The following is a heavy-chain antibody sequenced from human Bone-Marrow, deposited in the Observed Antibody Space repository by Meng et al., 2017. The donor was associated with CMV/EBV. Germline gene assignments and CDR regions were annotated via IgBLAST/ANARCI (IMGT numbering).Heavy chain of an antibody. CDR3: ARAAVQLERSPHNDY. CDR2: ISAYNGNT. D-gene: IGHD1-1*01. Sequence: ASVKVSCKASGYTFTSYGISWVRQAPGQGLEWMGWISAYNGNTNYAQKLQGRVTMTTDTSTSTAYMELRSLRSDDTAVYYCARAAVQLERSPHNDYWGQGTLVTV. CDR1: GYTFTSYG. V-gene: IGHV1-18*01. J-gene: IGHJ4*02.